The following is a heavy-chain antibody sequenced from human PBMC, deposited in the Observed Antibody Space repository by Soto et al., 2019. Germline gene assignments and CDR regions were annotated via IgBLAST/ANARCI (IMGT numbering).Heavy chain of an antibody. CDR3: TKDTFGADAS. CDR1: GFSFSYYW. V-gene: IGHV3-74*01. D-gene: IGHD3-16*01. J-gene: IGHJ5*02. Sequence: EVYLVESGGGLVQPGGSLRLSCAASGFSFSYYWMHWVRQAPGKGLMWVSRVNGDGSVTNYADSVKGRFTISRDNARNTLYLQMNSLRVEDTAVYFCTKDTFGADASWGQGTLVSVSS. CDR2: VNGDGSVT.